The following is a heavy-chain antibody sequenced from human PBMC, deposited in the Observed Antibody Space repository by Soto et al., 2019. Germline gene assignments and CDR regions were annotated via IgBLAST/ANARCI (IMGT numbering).Heavy chain of an antibody. Sequence: SVKVSCKASGDTFNSNTISWVRQAPGQGPEWMGRIIPMLDIPNYAQKFQGRVTITADKSTSTAYMELSSLRSEDTAVYYCARSRYCTSATCYGPHWFDPWGQGTLVTVSS. CDR1: GDTFNSNT. CDR3: ARSRYCTSATCYGPHWFDP. CDR2: IIPMLDIP. J-gene: IGHJ5*02. V-gene: IGHV1-69*02. D-gene: IGHD2-2*01.